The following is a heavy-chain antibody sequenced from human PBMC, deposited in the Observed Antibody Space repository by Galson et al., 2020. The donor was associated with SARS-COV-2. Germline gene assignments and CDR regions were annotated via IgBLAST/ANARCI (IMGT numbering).Heavy chain of an antibody. CDR2: IFSNDEK. CDR1: GFSLSNARMG. CDR3: ARLRIVVVPADIQKYYYYGMDV. Sequence: KMSGPTLVKPTETLTLTCTVSGFSLSNARMGVSWIRQPPGKALEWLAHIFSNDEKSYSTSLKSRLTISKDTSKSQVVLTMTNMDPVDTATYYCARLRIVVVPADIQKYYYYGMDVWCQGTTVTVSS. J-gene: IGHJ6*02. V-gene: IGHV2-26*01. D-gene: IGHD2-2*01.